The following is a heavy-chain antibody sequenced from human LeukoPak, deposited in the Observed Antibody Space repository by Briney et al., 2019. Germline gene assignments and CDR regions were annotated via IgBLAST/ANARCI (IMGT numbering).Heavy chain of an antibody. D-gene: IGHD3-10*01. CDR1: GFTVSSNY. V-gene: IGHV3-53*01. CDR3: ARDRGSGSARVDYMDV. Sequence: GGSLRLSCAASGFTVSSNYMSWVRQAPGKGLEWVSVIYSGGSTYYADSVKGRFTISRDNSKNTLYLQMNSLRAEDTAVYYCARDRGSGSARVDYMDVWGKGTTVTISS. CDR2: IYSGGST. J-gene: IGHJ6*03.